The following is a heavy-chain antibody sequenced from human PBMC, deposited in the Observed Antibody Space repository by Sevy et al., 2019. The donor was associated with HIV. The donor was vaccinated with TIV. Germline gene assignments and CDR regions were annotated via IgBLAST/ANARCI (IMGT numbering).Heavy chain of an antibody. CDR2: IRKKGNSYST. CDR3: ARTSNSHYGDSFDY. D-gene: IGHD2-21*01. Sequence: GGSLRLSCAASGFTFSDHYMDWVRQAPGKGLEWVGRIRKKGNSYSTEYAASVKGRFTISSDDSRNSLSLQMNSLKTEDTAVYYCARTSNSHYGDSFDYWGRGTPVTVSS. CDR1: GFTFSDHY. V-gene: IGHV3-72*01. J-gene: IGHJ4*02.